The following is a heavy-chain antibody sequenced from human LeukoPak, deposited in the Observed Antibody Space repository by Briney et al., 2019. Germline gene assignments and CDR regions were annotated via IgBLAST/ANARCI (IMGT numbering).Heavy chain of an antibody. CDR1: GFTFSSYA. D-gene: IGHD1-26*01. J-gene: IGHJ3*02. CDR2: ISYDGSNK. V-gene: IGHV3-30-3*01. Sequence: GGSLRLSCAASGFTFSSYAMHWVRQAPGKGLEWVAVISYDGSNKYYADSVKGRFTISRDNSKNTLYLQMNNLRAEDTAVYYCARWGGTYYVAAFDIWGQGTTVTVSS. CDR3: ARWGGTYYVAAFDI.